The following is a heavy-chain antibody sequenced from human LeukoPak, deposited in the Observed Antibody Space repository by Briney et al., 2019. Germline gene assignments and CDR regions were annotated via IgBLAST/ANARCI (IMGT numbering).Heavy chain of an antibody. CDR2: IYSGGST. V-gene: IGHV3-53*01. J-gene: IGHJ4*02. Sequence: GGSLRLSCAAPGFTVSSNYMSWVRRAPGKGLEWVSVIYSGGSTYYADSVKGRFTISRDNSKNTLYLQMNSLRAEDTAVYYCARETVRGVFDYWGQGTLVTVSS. CDR3: ARETVRGVFDY. D-gene: IGHD3-10*01. CDR1: GFTVSSNY.